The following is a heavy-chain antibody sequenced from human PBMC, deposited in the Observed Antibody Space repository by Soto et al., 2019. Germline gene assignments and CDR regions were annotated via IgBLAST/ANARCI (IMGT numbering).Heavy chain of an antibody. CDR2: IYYSGST. Sequence: SETLSLTCTVSGGSIRSSTYYWGWIRQPPGKGLEWIGSIYYSGSTHYNPSLKSRVTMSVDTSTNQFSLKLSSVTAADTAVYYCAREGYSSSWDDAFEIWGHGTMVTVSS. CDR3: AREGYSSSWDDAFEI. D-gene: IGHD6-13*01. CDR1: GGSIRSSTYY. V-gene: IGHV4-39*07. J-gene: IGHJ3*02.